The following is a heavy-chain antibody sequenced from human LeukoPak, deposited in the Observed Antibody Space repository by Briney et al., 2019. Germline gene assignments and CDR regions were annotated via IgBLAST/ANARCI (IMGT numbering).Heavy chain of an antibody. CDR3: ARTGDHLNWGSYYFDY. J-gene: IGHJ4*02. D-gene: IGHD7-27*01. CDR2: IIPIFGTA. CDR1: GGTFSSYA. V-gene: IGHV1-69*01. Sequence: ASVKVSCKASGGTFSSYAISWVRQAPGQGLEWMGGIIPIFGTANYAQKFQGRVTITADESTSTAYMELSSLRSEDTAVYCCARTGDHLNWGSYYFDYWGQGTLVTVSS.